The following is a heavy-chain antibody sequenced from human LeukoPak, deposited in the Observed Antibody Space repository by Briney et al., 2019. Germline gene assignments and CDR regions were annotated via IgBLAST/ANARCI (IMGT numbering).Heavy chain of an antibody. J-gene: IGHJ4*02. D-gene: IGHD3-10*01. V-gene: IGHV3-30-3*01. CDR1: GFTFSSYA. Sequence: GRSLRLSCAASGFTFSSYAMHWVRQAPGKGLEWVAVISYDGSNKHYADSVKGRFTISRDNSKNTLYLQMNSLRAEDTAVYYCARDRFGAFDYWGQGTLVTVSS. CDR3: ARDRFGAFDY. CDR2: ISYDGSNK.